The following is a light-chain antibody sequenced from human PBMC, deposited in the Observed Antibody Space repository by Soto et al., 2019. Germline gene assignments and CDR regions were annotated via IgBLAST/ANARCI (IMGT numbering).Light chain of an antibody. CDR3: SSYTSSSTPYV. V-gene: IGLV1-40*01. Sequence: QSVLTQPPSVSGAPGQRVTISCTGSSSNIGAGYDVHWYQQLPGTAPKLLIYGNSNRPSGVPDRFSGSKSGTSASLAITGLQAEDEADYYRSSYTSSSTPYVFGTGTKVTVL. CDR2: GNS. CDR1: SSNIGAGYD. J-gene: IGLJ1*01.